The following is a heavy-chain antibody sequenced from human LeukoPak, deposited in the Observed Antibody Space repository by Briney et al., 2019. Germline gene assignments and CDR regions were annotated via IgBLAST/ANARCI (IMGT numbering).Heavy chain of an antibody. CDR3: ARPDYYGSGSYGGVYFDY. CDR2: INPNSGGT. CDR1: GYTFTGYY. J-gene: IGHJ4*02. Sequence: PVASVKVSCKASGYTFTGYYMHWVRQAPGQGLEWMGWINPNSGGTNYAQKFQGRVTMTRDTSISTAYMELSRLRSDDTAVYYCARPDYYGSGSYGGVYFDYWGQGTLVTVSS. V-gene: IGHV1-2*02. D-gene: IGHD3-10*01.